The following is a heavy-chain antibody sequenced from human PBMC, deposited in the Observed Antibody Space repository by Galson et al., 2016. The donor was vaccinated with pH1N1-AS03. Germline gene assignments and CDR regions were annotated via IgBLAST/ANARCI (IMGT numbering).Heavy chain of an antibody. Sequence: SVKVSCKASGVTFRNFVISWVRQAPGQGLEWVGGIIAIFGTPKHAQKFQGRVTITADESKSTDYMELNSLTSEDTAVYYCARGRGYNYGSRGAAFDIWGRGTAVTVS. J-gene: IGHJ3*02. CDR3: ARGRGYNYGSRGAAFDI. CDR1: GVTFRNFV. CDR2: IIAIFGTP. D-gene: IGHD5-18*01. V-gene: IGHV1-69*13.